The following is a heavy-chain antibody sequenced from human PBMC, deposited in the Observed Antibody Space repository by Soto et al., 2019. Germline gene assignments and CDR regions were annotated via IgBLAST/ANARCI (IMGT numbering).Heavy chain of an antibody. CDR1: GYTFTSYV. D-gene: IGHD6-19*01. J-gene: IGHJ4*02. CDR3: ARIPVAGHCYYND. V-gene: IGHV1-18*01. Sequence: QVQLVQSAAEMKKPGASVKVSCKASGYTFTSYVINWVRQAPGQGLEWMGYINTYAGNTYYAQKLQGRSTMTTDTSSTTAYMELRSLTSVDTAVYYCARIPVAGHCYYNDWGQGTLVTVSS. CDR2: INTYAGNT.